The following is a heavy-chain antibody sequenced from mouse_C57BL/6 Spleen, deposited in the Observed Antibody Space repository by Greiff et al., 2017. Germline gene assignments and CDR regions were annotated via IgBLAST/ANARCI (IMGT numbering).Heavy chain of an antibody. CDR3: ATYYGSSFDY. D-gene: IGHD1-1*01. V-gene: IGHV1-59*01. J-gene: IGHJ2*01. CDR1: GYTFTSYW. Sequence: VQLQQPGAELVRPGTSVKLSCKASGYTFTSYWMHWVKQRPGQGLEWIGVIDPSDSYTNYNQKFKGKATLTVDTSSSTAYMQLSSLTSADSAVYYCATYYGSSFDYWGQGTTLTVSS. CDR2: IDPSDSYT.